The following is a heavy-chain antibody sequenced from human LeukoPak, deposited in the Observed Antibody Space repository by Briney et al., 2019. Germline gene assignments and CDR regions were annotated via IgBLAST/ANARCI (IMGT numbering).Heavy chain of an antibody. D-gene: IGHD3-10*01. Sequence: PSETLSLTCSGSGFSISSYYWRWLPPPPGKGRVWCGYLYYGGSTSYKPSLKSRVTISVDTSKNQFSLKLSSVTAADTAVYYCARGLRTMVRGVIITTWFDPWGQGTLVTVSS. J-gene: IGHJ5*02. CDR1: GFSISSYY. CDR2: LYYGGST. CDR3: ARGLRTMVRGVIITTWFDP. V-gene: IGHV4-59*01.